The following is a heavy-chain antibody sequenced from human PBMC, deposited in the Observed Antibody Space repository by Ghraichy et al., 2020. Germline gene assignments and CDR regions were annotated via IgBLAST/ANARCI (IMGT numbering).Heavy chain of an antibody. J-gene: IGHJ6*03. V-gene: IGHV4-59*01. Sequence: SETLSLTCTVSGGSISNYYWNWIRQPPGKGLEWIGYVYYSGSTNYNPSLKSRVTISVDTSKNQFSLKVSSVTAADTAVYYCARGDVGYYYYYMDVWGKGTTVTVSS. CDR3: ARGDVGYYYYYMDV. CDR2: VYYSGST. D-gene: IGHD5-24*01. CDR1: GGSISNYY.